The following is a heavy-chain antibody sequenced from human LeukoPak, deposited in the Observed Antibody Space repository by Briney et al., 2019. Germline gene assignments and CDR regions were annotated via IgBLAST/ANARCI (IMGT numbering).Heavy chain of an antibody. CDR1: GGTFSSYA. V-gene: IGHV1-69*13. Sequence: GASVKVSCKASGGTFSSYAISWVRQAPGQGLEWMGGIIPIFGTANYAQKFQGRVTITADESTSTAYMELSSLRSEDTAVYYCVRGPPGDLIDYWGQGTLVTVSS. J-gene: IGHJ4*02. CDR2: IIPIFGTA. D-gene: IGHD3-10*01. CDR3: VRGPPGDLIDY.